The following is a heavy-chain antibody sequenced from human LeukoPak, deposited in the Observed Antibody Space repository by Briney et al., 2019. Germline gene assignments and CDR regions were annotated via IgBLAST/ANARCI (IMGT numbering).Heavy chain of an antibody. CDR1: GFSVRSKY. CDR2: LQSVGNT. CDR3: ARGVEPLAANTLAY. J-gene: IGHJ4*02. Sequence: GGSLRLSCAASGFSVRSKYMSWVRQAPGKGLEWVSVLQSVGNTFYADSVQGRFTISRDNSKNTLYLEMNSLSPDDTAVYYCARGVEPLAANTLAYWGQGTLVTVSS. V-gene: IGHV3-53*01. D-gene: IGHD1-14*01.